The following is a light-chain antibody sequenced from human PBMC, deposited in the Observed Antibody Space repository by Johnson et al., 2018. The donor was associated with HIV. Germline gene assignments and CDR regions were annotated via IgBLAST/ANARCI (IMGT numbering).Light chain of an antibody. CDR2: DNN. J-gene: IGLJ1*01. CDR3: GTWDSSLSASYG. V-gene: IGLV1-51*01. Sequence: QSLLTQPPSVSAAPGQKVTISCSGSSSNIGNNYVSWYQQLPGTAPKLLIYDNNKRPSGIPDRFSGSKSGTSATLGITGLQTGDEADYYCGTWDSSLSASYGFGTGTKVTVL. CDR1: SSNIGNNY.